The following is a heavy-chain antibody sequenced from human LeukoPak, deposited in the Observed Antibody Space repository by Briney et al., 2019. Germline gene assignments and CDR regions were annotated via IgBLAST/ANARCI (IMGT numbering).Heavy chain of an antibody. CDR3: VQTKDWPDNWFDP. CDR2: ISAYNGNT. V-gene: IGHV1-18*01. CDR1: GYTFTSYG. Sequence: ASVKVSCKASGYTFTSYGFSWVRQAPGQGLEWMGWISAYNGNTNYAQKLQGRVTMTTDTSTSTAYMELRSLRSDDTAVYYCVQTKDWPDNWFDPWGQGTLVTVSS. J-gene: IGHJ5*02. D-gene: IGHD3/OR15-3a*01.